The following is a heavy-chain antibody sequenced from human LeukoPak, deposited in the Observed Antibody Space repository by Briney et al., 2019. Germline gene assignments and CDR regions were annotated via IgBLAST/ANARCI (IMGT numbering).Heavy chain of an antibody. Sequence: GESLKISCKGSGYSFTNYWIAWVRQMPGKGLDWMGMIYPGDSDTRYSPSFQGQVTISADKTINTAYLQWSSLKASDTAMYYCARGGATVITFSFYDYWGQGTLVTVSS. D-gene: IGHD4-11*01. V-gene: IGHV5-51*01. CDR1: GYSFTNYW. CDR2: IYPGDSDT. CDR3: ARGGATVITFSFYDY. J-gene: IGHJ4*02.